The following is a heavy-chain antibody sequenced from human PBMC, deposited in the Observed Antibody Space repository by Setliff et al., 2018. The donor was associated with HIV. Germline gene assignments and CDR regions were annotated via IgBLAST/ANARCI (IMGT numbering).Heavy chain of an antibody. CDR1: GGSISSHY. CDR2: IYYNGST. D-gene: IGHD3-10*01. V-gene: IGHV4-59*04. J-gene: IGHJ5*02. CDR3: ATYADRESNRFDP. Sequence: SETLSLTCSVSGGSISSHYWSWIRQPPGKGLEWIGDIYYNGSTYYNPSLKSRVTISVDTSKNQFSLKLSSVTAADTAVYYCATYADRESNRFDPWGQGILVTVSS.